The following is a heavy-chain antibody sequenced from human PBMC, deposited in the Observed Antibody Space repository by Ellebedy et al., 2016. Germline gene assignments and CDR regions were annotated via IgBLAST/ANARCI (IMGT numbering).Heavy chain of an antibody. CDR1: GFNFRNFF. Sequence: GESLKISXTASGFNFRNFFMSWVRQAPGGGLEWISTISGDGDTTFSADSVKGRFTISRDNSRYTLYLQMDSLTAADTAVYYCYYGHYSGFWGQGTLVTVSS. CDR2: ISGDGDTT. J-gene: IGHJ4*02. D-gene: IGHD4-17*01. CDR3: YYGHYSGF. V-gene: IGHV3-23*01.